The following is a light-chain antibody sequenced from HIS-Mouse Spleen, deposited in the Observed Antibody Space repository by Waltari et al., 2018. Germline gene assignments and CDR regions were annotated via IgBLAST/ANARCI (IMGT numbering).Light chain of an antibody. CDR2: KVS. J-gene: IGKJ4*01. CDR1: QSLVHSDGNTY. CDR3: MQGTHWLT. Sequence: DVVMTPSPLSLPVTLGQPAAISCRSSQSLVHSDGNTYLNWFQQRPGQSPRRLIYKVSNRDSGVPDRFSGSGSGTDFTLKISRVEAEDVGVYYCMQGTHWLTFGGGTKVEIK. V-gene: IGKV2-30*02.